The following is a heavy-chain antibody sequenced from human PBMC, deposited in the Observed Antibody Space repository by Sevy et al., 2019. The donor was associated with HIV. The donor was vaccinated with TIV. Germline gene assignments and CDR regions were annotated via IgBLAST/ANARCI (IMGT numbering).Heavy chain of an antibody. Sequence: GESLKISCAASGFTFSSYAMSWVRLAPGKGLEWVAGISGRGGTSYYADSVKGRLTISRDNSKDTLYLQMHGLRVEDTAVYYCAKELFGAAAAFYWYFDLWGRGTLVTVSS. CDR2: ISGRGGTS. V-gene: IGHV3-23*01. CDR1: GFTFSSYA. J-gene: IGHJ2*01. CDR3: AKELFGAAAAFYWYFDL. D-gene: IGHD6-13*01.